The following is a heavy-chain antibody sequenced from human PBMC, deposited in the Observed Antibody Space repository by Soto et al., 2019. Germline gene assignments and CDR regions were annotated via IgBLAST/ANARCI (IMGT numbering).Heavy chain of an antibody. D-gene: IGHD3-10*01. V-gene: IGHV2-5*02. CDR3: ARYYGSGSYFDY. Sequence: QITLKESGPTLEKPTQTLTLTCTFSGFSLSTSGVGVGWIRQPPGKALEWLALIYWDDDKRYSPSLKSRLTITKDTSKNQVVLTMTNMDPVDTATHYCARYYGSGSYFDYWGQGTLVTVSS. CDR1: GFSLSTSGVG. J-gene: IGHJ4*02. CDR2: IYWDDDK.